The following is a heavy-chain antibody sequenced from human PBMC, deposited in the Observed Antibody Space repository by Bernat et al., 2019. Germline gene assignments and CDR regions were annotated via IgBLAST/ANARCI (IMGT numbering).Heavy chain of an antibody. CDR3: DKEHSGEQWRGESDF. D-gene: IGHD6-19*01. Sequence: EVQLLESGGGLVQPGGSLRLSCAASGFTFNNYAMSWVRQAPGKGLEWVSAISGSGVSTYYADSVKGRFTISRDNSKNTLYLQMSSLRAEDTALDVYDKEHSGEQWRGESDFWGQGTLVTVSS. V-gene: IGHV3-23*01. J-gene: IGHJ4*02. CDR1: GFTFNNYA. CDR2: ISGSGVST.